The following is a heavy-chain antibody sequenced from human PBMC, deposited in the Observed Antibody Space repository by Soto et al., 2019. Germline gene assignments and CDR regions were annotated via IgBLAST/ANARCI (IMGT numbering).Heavy chain of an antibody. D-gene: IGHD5-18*01. V-gene: IGHV3-48*02. CDR2: ISSTSNTI. CDR3: ARDQGGYGYFDY. J-gene: IGHJ4*02. CDR1: GFTFSTCD. Sequence: EVQLVESGGSLGQPGRSLRLSCAASGFTFSTCDMNWVRQAPGKGLEWISYISSTSNTIYYADSVKGRFTISRDNAKNSLYLQMTSLRDEDTAVYYCARDQGGYGYFDYWGQGTLVTVSS.